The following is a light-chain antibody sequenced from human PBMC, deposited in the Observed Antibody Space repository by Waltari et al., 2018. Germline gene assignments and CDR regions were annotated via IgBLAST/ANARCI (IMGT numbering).Light chain of an antibody. J-gene: IGLJ1*01. CDR1: SSAVGGDNY. CDR3: SSYTSISTPYV. Sequence: QSALTQPASVSGSPGQSITISCTGTSSAVGGDNYVSWYKQHPGKAPKLMIYEVSNRPSWLSNRFSVSKSGNAASLTISGLQAEDEADYYCSSYTSISTPYVFGTGTKVTVL. V-gene: IGLV2-14*01. CDR2: EVS.